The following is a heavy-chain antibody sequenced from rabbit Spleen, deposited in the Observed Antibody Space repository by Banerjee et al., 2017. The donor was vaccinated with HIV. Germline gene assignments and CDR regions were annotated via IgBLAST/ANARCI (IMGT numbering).Heavy chain of an antibody. CDR2: IYGGSSGST. D-gene: IGHD2-1*01. Sequence: QSLEESGGDLVKPGASLTLTCTASGFSFSSSYYICWVRQAPGKGLECIACIYGGSSGSTYYASWAKGRFTCSKASSTTVTLQMTSLTVADTATYFCARGSATMTMVITGYYLGLWGQGTLVTVS. CDR3: ARGSATMTMVITGYYLGL. J-gene: IGHJ4*01. V-gene: IGHV1S40*01. CDR1: GFSFSSSYY.